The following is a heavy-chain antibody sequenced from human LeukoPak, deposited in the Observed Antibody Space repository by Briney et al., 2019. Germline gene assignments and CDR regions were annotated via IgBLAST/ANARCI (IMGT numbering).Heavy chain of an antibody. J-gene: IGHJ4*02. CDR2: INPNSGGT. CDR1: GYTFTGYY. Sequence: GASVKVSCKASGYTFTGYYMHWVRQAPGQGLEWMGWINPNSGGTNYAQKFQGRVTMTRDTSISTAYMELSKLRSDDTAMYYCARLGRYDSSGYLGAVDYWGQGTLVTVSS. CDR3: ARLGRYDSSGYLGAVDY. V-gene: IGHV1-2*02. D-gene: IGHD3-22*01.